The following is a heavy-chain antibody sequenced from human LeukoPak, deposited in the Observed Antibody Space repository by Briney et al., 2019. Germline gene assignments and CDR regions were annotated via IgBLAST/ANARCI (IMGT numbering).Heavy chain of an antibody. D-gene: IGHD3-10*01. V-gene: IGHV5-51*01. CDR2: IYPGDPDT. Sequence: GESLKISCKGSGYSFTSYWLGWVRQMPGKGLEWMGIIYPGDPDTRYSPSFQGQVTISADKSISTAYLQWSSLKASDTAMYYCARHPLDILLWFGESPGAPYYFDYWGQGTLVTVSS. CDR1: GYSFTSYW. J-gene: IGHJ4*02. CDR3: ARHPLDILLWFGESPGAPYYFDY.